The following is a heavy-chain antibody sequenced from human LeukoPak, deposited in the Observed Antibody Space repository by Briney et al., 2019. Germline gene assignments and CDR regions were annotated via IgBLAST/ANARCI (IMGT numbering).Heavy chain of an antibody. J-gene: IGHJ4*02. CDR1: GDTVTGFS. V-gene: IGHV1-24*01. CDR2: FDPEDGAR. D-gene: IGHD5-18*01. Sequence: ASVKVSCKVSGDTVTGFSIHWVRQAPGHGLEWMGGFDPEDGARIFAQKFQGRVTMTEDTSTDTAYMDLSSLRSEDTVVHYCATGYTYDYSLYWGQGTLVTVSS. CDR3: ATGYTYDYSLY.